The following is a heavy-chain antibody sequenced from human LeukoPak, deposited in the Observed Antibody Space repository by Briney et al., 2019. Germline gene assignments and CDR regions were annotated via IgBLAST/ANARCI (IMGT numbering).Heavy chain of an antibody. CDR3: ARERYCSSTSCRTYDAFDI. CDR1: GGSISSSSYY. Sequence: SETLSLTCAVSGGSISSSSYYWGWIRQPPGKGLEWIGSIYYSGSTNYNPSLKSRVTISVDTSKNQFSLKLSSVTAADTAVYYCARERYCSSTSCRTYDAFDIWGQGTMVTVSS. V-gene: IGHV4-39*07. CDR2: IYYSGST. J-gene: IGHJ3*02. D-gene: IGHD2-2*01.